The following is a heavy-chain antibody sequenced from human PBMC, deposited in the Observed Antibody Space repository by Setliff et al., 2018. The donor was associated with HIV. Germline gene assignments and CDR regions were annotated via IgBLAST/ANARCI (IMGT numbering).Heavy chain of an antibody. Sequence: SETLSLTCTVSGGSISSSSYYWGWIRQPPGKGLEWIGSIYYSGSTYYNPSLKSRVTISVDTSKNQFSLKLSSVTAADTAVYYCARGYGSGSYYSIYHNYWGQGALVTVSS. J-gene: IGHJ4*02. CDR2: IYYSGST. CDR1: GGSISSSSYY. CDR3: ARGYGSGSYYSIYHNY. V-gene: IGHV4-39*01. D-gene: IGHD3-10*01.